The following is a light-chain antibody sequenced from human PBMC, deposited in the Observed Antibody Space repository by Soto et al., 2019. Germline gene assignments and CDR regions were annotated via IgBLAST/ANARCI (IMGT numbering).Light chain of an antibody. CDR3: QQSYSTPSIT. CDR1: QSVRSN. J-gene: IGKJ5*01. Sequence: EIVMTQSPATLSVSPGERVTLSCRASQSVRSNLAWYQQKPGQAPRLLIYGASTRATGLPARFSGSGSGTDFTLTISSLQPEDFATYYCQQSYSTPSITFGQGTRLEI. V-gene: IGKV3-15*01. CDR2: GAS.